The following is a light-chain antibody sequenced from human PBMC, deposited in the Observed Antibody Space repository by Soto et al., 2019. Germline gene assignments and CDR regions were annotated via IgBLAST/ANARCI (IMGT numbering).Light chain of an antibody. V-gene: IGKV3-15*01. CDR1: QSVRSN. CDR2: GAS. CDR3: QQYHDWPQNT. Sequence: EIVMTQSPATLSVSPGERVTLSCRASQSVRSNFFAWYQQKPGQAPRLLIYGASTRATGVPARFSGGGSGTEFTLTISSLQSEDVAIYYCQQYHDWPQNTFGQGTKLEIK. J-gene: IGKJ2*01.